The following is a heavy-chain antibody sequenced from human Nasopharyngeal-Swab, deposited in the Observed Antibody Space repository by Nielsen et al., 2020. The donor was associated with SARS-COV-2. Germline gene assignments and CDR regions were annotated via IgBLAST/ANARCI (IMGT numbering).Heavy chain of an antibody. CDR3: ERASWKFLDPFYFDF. V-gene: IGHV5-51*01. D-gene: IGHD1-1*01. Sequence: SFKCSVYMFTPYLIGWVRQMPSKGLDWMGIIYPGDFYIRYSPSFRGQVTISPDNSISTAFLHWNSLRASDTAIYYCERASWKFLDPFYFDFWGQGTLVTVSS. CDR1: VYMFTPYL. J-gene: IGHJ4*01. CDR2: IYPGDFYI.